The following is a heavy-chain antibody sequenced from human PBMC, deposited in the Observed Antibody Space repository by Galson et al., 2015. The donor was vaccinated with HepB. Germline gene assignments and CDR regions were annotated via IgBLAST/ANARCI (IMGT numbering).Heavy chain of an antibody. J-gene: IGHJ4*02. CDR3: TKGKLYYDFWSGSLFDY. D-gene: IGHD3-3*01. V-gene: IGHV3-49*03. Sequence: SLRLSCAASGFTFGDYAMSWFRQAPGKGLEWVGFIRSKAYGGTTEYAASVKGRFTISRDDSKSIAYLQMNSLKTEDTAVYYCTKGKLYYDFWSGSLFDYRGQGTLVTVSS. CDR2: IRSKAYGGTT. CDR1: GFTFGDYA.